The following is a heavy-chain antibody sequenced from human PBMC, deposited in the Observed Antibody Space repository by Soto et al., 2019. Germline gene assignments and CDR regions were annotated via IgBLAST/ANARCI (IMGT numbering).Heavy chain of an antibody. V-gene: IGHV1-69*01. CDR3: ARGCGYDSSGYYEDYYYYGMDV. CDR1: GGTFSSYA. CDR2: IIPIFGTA. Sequence: QVQLVQSGAEVKKPGSSVKVSCKASGGTFSSYAISWVRQAPGQGLEWMGGIIPIFGTANYAQKFQGRVTITAYESTSTAYMELSSLRSEYTAVYYCARGCGYDSSGYYEDYYYYGMDVWGQGTTVTVSS. D-gene: IGHD3-22*01. J-gene: IGHJ6*02.